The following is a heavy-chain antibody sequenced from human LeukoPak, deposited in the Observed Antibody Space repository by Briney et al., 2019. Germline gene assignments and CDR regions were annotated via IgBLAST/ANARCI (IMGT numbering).Heavy chain of an antibody. D-gene: IGHD6-13*01. CDR2: IYYSGSS. CDR1: GGSISSYY. J-gene: IGHJ4*02. Sequence: KSSETLSLTCTVSGGSISSYYWSWIRQPPGKGLEWIGYIYYSGSSNYNPSLKSRVTISVDTSKNQFSLKLSSVTAADTAVYYCARGAAAAAIDYWGQGTLVTVSS. V-gene: IGHV4-59*01. CDR3: ARGAAAAAIDY.